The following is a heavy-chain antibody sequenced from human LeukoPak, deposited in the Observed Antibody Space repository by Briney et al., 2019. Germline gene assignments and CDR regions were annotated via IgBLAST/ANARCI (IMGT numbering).Heavy chain of an antibody. J-gene: IGHJ6*03. CDR1: GGSFSGYY. Sequence: SETLSLTCAVYGGSFSGYYWSWIRQPPGKGLEWIGEINHSGSTNYNPSLKGRVTISVDTSKNQFSLKLSSVTAADTAVYYCARKGYCSSTSCRTRGYYYYMDVWGKGTTVTVS. D-gene: IGHD2-2*01. CDR2: INHSGST. CDR3: ARKGYCSSTSCRTRGYYYYMDV. V-gene: IGHV4-34*01.